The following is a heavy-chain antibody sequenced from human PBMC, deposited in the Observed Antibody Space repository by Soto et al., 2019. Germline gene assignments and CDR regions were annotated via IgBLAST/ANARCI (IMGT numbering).Heavy chain of an antibody. CDR3: ATDLSYPYGDYAY. V-gene: IGHV1-24*01. CDR2: FDPEDGET. D-gene: IGHD4-17*01. J-gene: IGHJ4*02. CDR1: GGTFSSYA. Sequence: ASVKVSCKASGGTFSSYAISWVRQAPGKGLEWMGGFDPEDGETIYAQKFQGRVTMTEDTSTDTAYMELSSLRSEDTAVYYCATDLSYPYGDYAYWGQGTLVTVSS.